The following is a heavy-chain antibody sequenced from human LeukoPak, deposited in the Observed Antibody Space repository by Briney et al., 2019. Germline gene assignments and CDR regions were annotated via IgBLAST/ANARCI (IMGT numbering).Heavy chain of an antibody. Sequence: GGSLRLSCAASVTVRSNYMTWVRQAPGKGLEWVSVIYSGGSTYYADSVRGRFTISRDNSQNTLYLQMNGLRAEDTGVYYCATNAVVVAATGVLDIWGQGTMVTVSS. CDR1: VTVRSNY. CDR3: ATNAVVVAATGVLDI. D-gene: IGHD2-15*01. J-gene: IGHJ3*02. V-gene: IGHV3-53*05. CDR2: IYSGGST.